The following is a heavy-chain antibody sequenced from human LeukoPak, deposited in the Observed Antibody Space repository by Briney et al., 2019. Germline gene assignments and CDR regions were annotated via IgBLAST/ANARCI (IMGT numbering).Heavy chain of an antibody. Sequence: SVKVSCKASGGTFSSYAISWVRQAPGQGLEWMGGIIPIFGTANYAQKFQGRVTITADESTSTAYMELSSLRSEDTAVYYCARVPWFGDRGWYFDYWGQGTLVTVSS. V-gene: IGHV1-69*13. D-gene: IGHD3-10*01. CDR1: GGTFSSYA. J-gene: IGHJ4*02. CDR3: ARVPWFGDRGWYFDY. CDR2: IIPIFGTA.